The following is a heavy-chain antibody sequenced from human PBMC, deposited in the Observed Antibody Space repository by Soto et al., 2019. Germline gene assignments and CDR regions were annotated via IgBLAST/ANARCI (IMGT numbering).Heavy chain of an antibody. CDR2: ISYDGSDK. Sequence: QVQLVESGGGMVQPGRSLRLSCAASGFTFSNYGMRWVRQAPGKGLEWVAVISYDGSDKYYADSVKGRFSISRDNSKNTLDLQMNRRGAEDTAVYYCAKVTGYCSSSRCRRDYYYYYGMAVWGQGTTVAVSS. J-gene: IGHJ6*02. CDR1: GFTFSNYG. D-gene: IGHD2-2*01. V-gene: IGHV3-30*18. CDR3: AKVTGYCSSSRCRRDYYYYYGMAV.